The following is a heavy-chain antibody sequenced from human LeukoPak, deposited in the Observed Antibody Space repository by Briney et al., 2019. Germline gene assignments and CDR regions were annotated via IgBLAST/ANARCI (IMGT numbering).Heavy chain of an antibody. J-gene: IGHJ6*02. D-gene: IGHD3-3*01. CDR1: GFTFSNYY. V-gene: IGHV3-7*01. CDR2: IKGDGSYT. Sequence: GGSLRLSCTASGFTFSNYYMNWVRQAPGKGLEWVGYIKGDGSYTNYVASVKGRFTISRENAKNSLYLQMNSLRAGDTAVYYCARVRGDFWSGYLATRDYGMDVWGQGTTVTVSS. CDR3: ARVRGDFWSGYLATRDYGMDV.